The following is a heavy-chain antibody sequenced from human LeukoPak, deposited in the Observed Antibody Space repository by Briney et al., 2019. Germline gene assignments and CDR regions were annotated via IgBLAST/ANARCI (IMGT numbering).Heavy chain of an antibody. CDR3: ARGPYYYGSGSYYRVRSYFDY. V-gene: IGHV4-34*01. CDR1: GGSFSGYY. J-gene: IGHJ4*02. D-gene: IGHD3-10*01. CDR2: INHSGST. Sequence: PSETLSLTCAVYGGSFSGYYWSWIRQPPGKGLEWIGEINHSGSTNYNPSLKSRVTISVDTSKDQFSLKLSSVTAADTAVYYCARGPYYYGSGSYYRVRSYFDYWGQGTLVTVSS.